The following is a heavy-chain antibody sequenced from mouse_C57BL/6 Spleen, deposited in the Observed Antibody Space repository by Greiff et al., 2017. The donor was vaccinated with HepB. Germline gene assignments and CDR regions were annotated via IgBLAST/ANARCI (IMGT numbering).Heavy chain of an antibody. Sequence: EVKLVESGGGLVQPGGSLKLSCAASGFTFSDYGMAWVRQAPRKGPEWVAFISNLAYSIYYADTVTGRFTISRENAKNTLYLEMSSLRSEDTAMYYCARHENWDYAMDYWGQGTSVTVSS. CDR1: GFTFSDYG. CDR3: ARHENWDYAMDY. V-gene: IGHV5-15*04. CDR2: ISNLAYSI. D-gene: IGHD4-1*01. J-gene: IGHJ4*01.